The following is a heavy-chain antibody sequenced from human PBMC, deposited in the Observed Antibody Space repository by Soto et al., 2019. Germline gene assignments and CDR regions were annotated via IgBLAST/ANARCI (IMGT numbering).Heavy chain of an antibody. J-gene: IGHJ6*02. Sequence: SETLSLTCAVYGGSFSGYYWSWIRRPPGKGLEWIGEINHSGSTNYNPSLKSRVTISVDTSKNQFSLKLSSVTAADTAVYYCARGGYSYGLRYYYYGMDVWGEGTTVTVS. CDR1: GGSFSGYY. V-gene: IGHV4-34*01. CDR2: INHSGST. D-gene: IGHD5-18*01. CDR3: ARGGYSYGLRYYYYGMDV.